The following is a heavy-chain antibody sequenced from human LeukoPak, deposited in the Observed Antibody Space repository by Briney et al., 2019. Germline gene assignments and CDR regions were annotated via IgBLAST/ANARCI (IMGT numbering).Heavy chain of an antibody. V-gene: IGHV3-30*03. Sequence: PGGSLRLSCAASGLTFSSYWMHWVRQAPGKGLEWVAVISYDGSNKYYADSVKGRFTISRDNSKNTLYLQMNSLRAEDTAVYYCARAGVEMATSLDYWGQGTLVTVSS. CDR3: ARAGVEMATSLDY. J-gene: IGHJ4*02. D-gene: IGHD5-24*01. CDR1: GLTFSSYW. CDR2: ISYDGSNK.